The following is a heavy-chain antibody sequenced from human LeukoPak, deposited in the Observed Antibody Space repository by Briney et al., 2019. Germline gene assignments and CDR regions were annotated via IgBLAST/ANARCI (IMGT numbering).Heavy chain of an antibody. D-gene: IGHD3-22*01. CDR2: INHSGST. V-gene: IGHV4-34*01. CDR3: ARRSKDSSGYYYFDY. Sequence: ETLSLTCAVYGGAFSGYFWTWIRQPPGKGLEWIGEINHSGSTNYNPSLKSRATISVDTSKNQFSLKLTSVTAADTAVYYCARRSKDSSGYYYFDYWGQGTLVTVSS. J-gene: IGHJ4*02. CDR1: GGAFSGYF.